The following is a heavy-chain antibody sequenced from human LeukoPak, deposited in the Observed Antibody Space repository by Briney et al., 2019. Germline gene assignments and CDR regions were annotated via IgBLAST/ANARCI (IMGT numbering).Heavy chain of an antibody. CDR3: AREVGRNFCSGGSCYRPPLDY. D-gene: IGHD2-15*01. CDR2: ISAYNGNT. V-gene: IGHV1-18*01. J-gene: IGHJ4*02. Sequence: ASVKVSCKASGYTFTSYGISWVRQAPGQGLEWMGWISAYNGNTNYAQKLQGRVTMTTDTPTSTAYMELRSLRSDDTAVYYCAREVGRNFCSGGSCYRPPLDYWGQGTLVTASS. CDR1: GYTFTSYG.